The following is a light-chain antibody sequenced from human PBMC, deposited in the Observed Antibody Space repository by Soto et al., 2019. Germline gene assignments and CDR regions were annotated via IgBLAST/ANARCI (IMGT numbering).Light chain of an antibody. CDR1: SSDVGGYNY. V-gene: IGLV2-14*01. CDR2: DVT. Sequence: QSALTQPASVSGSLGQSITISCTGTSSDVGGYNYVSWYQQHPGKVPKLMIYDVTNRASGVSDRFSGSKSGNTASLTISGLQAEDEADYYCSSYTISITPYVFGSGTKLTVL. J-gene: IGLJ1*01. CDR3: SSYTISITPYV.